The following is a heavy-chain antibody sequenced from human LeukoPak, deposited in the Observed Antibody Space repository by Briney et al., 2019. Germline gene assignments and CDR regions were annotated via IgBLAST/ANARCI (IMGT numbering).Heavy chain of an antibody. V-gene: IGHV3-11*01. CDR3: ARRRDFFDY. CDR1: GFTLSDYY. CDR2: ISSSGSTI. J-gene: IGHJ4*02. Sequence: GGSLRLSCAASGFTLSDYYMSRIRQAPGKGLEWVSYISSSGSTIDYADSVKGRFTISRDNAKNSLNLQMSSLRAEDTAVYYCARRRDFFDYWGQGTLVTVSS.